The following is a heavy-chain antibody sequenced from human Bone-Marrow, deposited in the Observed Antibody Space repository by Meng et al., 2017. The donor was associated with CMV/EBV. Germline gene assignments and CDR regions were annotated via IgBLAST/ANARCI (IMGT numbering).Heavy chain of an antibody. D-gene: IGHD4-17*01. Sequence: GESLKISCAASGFTFSGYAMHWVRQAPGKGLEWVAVISYDGSNKYYADSVKGRFTISRDNSKNTLYLQMNSLRAEDTAVYYCRKNYGDYASPRGMDVWGQGTTVTSP. CDR1: GFTFSGYA. V-gene: IGHV3-30-3*01. J-gene: IGHJ6*02. CDR2: ISYDGSNK. CDR3: RKNYGDYASPRGMDV.